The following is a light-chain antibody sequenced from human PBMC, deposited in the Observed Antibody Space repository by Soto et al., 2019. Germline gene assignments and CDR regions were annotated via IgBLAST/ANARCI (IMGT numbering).Light chain of an antibody. Sequence: EIVLTQSPATLSLSPGERATLSCRSSQSVSSDLAWYQQKPGQAPRFLISAASTRATGIPARFSGSGSGTEFTLTISSLQSEDFAVYYCQQYNNWPWTFGQGTKVDIK. CDR1: QSVSSD. J-gene: IGKJ1*01. V-gene: IGKV3-15*01. CDR2: AAS. CDR3: QQYNNWPWT.